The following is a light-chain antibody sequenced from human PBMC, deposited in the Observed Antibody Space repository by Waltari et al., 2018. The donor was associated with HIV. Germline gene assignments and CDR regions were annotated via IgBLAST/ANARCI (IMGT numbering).Light chain of an antibody. CDR2: SNI. CDR3: QSYDSSLSAL. J-gene: IGLJ2*01. CDR1: SSNIGAGFD. Sequence: HSVLTQPPSVSGAPGQRVTISCTGSSSNIGAGFDVHWYQHLPGTAPKLLIYSNINRPSGVPDRFSGSKSGTSASLAITGLQAEDEADYYCQSYDSSLSALFGGGTKLTVL. V-gene: IGLV1-40*01.